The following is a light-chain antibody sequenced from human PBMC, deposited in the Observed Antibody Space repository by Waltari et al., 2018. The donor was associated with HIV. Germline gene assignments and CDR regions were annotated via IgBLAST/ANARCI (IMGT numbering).Light chain of an antibody. CDR3: PQSYSTPPMYT. Sequence: DIQMTQSPSSLSASVGDRVTITCRASQSISSYLNWYQQRPGKAPELLIYAASTLQGGVPSRFSGSGSGTDFTLTISSLLPEDFATYYCPQSYSTPPMYTFGQGTKLEIK. J-gene: IGKJ2*01. V-gene: IGKV1-39*01. CDR2: AAS. CDR1: QSISSY.